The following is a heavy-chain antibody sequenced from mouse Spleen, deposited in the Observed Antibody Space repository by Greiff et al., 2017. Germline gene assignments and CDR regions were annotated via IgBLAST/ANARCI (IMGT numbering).Heavy chain of an antibody. V-gene: IGHV14-4*01. CDR3: TTGYYGRGVFDY. J-gene: IGHJ2*01. CDR1: GFNIKDDY. CDR2: IDPENGDT. Sequence: VQLKESGAELVRPGASVKLSCTASGFNIKDDYMHWVKQRPEQGLEWIGWIDPENGDTEYASKFQGKATITADTSSNTAYLQLSSLTSEDTAVYYCTTGYYGRGVFDYWGQGTTLTVSS. D-gene: IGHD1-1*01.